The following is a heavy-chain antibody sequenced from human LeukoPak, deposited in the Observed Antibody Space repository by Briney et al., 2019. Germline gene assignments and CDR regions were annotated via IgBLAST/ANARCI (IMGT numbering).Heavy chain of an antibody. CDR1: GFTFSSYW. V-gene: IGHV3-7*01. Sequence: GGSLRLSCVASGFTFSSYWMSWVRQAPGKGLEWVANIKQDGSEKYYVDSVKGRFTISRDNAKNSLYLQMNSLRGEDTAVYYCAKDRAIGAVAGTFDYWGQGTLVTVSS. J-gene: IGHJ4*02. CDR3: AKDRAIGAVAGTFDY. CDR2: IKQDGSEK. D-gene: IGHD6-19*01.